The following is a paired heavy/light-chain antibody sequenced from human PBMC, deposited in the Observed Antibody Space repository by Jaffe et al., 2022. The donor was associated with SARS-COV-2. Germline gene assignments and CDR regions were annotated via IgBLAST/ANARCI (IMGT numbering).Light chain of an antibody. CDR1: QSVLYSSNNKNY. CDR3: QQYYSAPYT. J-gene: IGKJ2*01. CDR2: WAS. Sequence: DIVMTQSPDSLAVSLGERATINCKSSQSVLYSSNNKNYLAWYQQKPGQPPKLLIYWASTRESGVPDRFSGSGSGTDLTLTISSLQPEDVALYYCQQYYSAPYTFGQGTKVEIK. V-gene: IGKV4-1*01.
Heavy chain of an antibody. V-gene: IGHV4-4*02. CDR2: IYATGST. D-gene: IGHD3-10*01. CDR3: ARRPVRADGGGLDY. J-gene: IGHJ4*02. CDR1: GGSISSNNC. Sequence: QVQLQESGPGLLKPSGTLSLTCAVSGGSISSNNCWTWVRQPPGKGLEWIGEIYATGSTTYNPSLKSRLTISLDKSKNQFSLKLTSVSAADTAVYFCARRPVRADGGGLDYWGQGTLVTVSS.